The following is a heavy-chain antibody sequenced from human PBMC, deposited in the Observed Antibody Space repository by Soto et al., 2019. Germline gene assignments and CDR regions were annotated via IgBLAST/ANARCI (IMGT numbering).Heavy chain of an antibody. CDR1: GGSISSYY. Sequence: SETLSLTCTVSGGSISSYYWSWIRQPPGKGLEWIGYIYYSGSTNYNPSLKSRVTISVDTSKNQFSLKLSSVTAADTAVYYCARLGFVMVFGVVSFDYYMDVWGKGTTVTVSS. CDR3: ARLGFVMVFGVVSFDYYMDV. J-gene: IGHJ6*03. D-gene: IGHD3-3*01. CDR2: IYYSGST. V-gene: IGHV4-59*08.